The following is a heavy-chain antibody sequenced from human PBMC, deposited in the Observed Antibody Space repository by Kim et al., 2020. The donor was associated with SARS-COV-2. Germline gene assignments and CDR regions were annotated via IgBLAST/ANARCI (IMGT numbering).Heavy chain of an antibody. J-gene: IGHJ6*02. CDR2: ISSSSSTI. CDR3: ARSSEYYDILTGYYPGYYYYGMDV. CDR1: GFTFSSYS. D-gene: IGHD3-9*01. Sequence: GGSLRLSCAASGFTFSSYSMNWVRQAPGKGLEWVSYISSSSSTIYYADSVEGRFTISRDNAKNSLYLQMNSLRDEDTAVYYCARSSEYYDILTGYYPGYYYYGMDVWGQGTTVTVSS. V-gene: IGHV3-48*02.